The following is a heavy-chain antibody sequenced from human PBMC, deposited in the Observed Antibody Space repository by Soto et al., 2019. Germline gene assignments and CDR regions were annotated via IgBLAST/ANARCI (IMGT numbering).Heavy chain of an antibody. CDR1: GFTFSTYA. Sequence: VGSLRLSCAASGFTFSTYAMSWVRQAPGKGLEWVSGISGSGGTTYYADSVKGRFTISRDNSKNRQYLQMNSLRAEDTAVYYCAKVCGSGSYSALYYYYGMDVWGHGTTVTVSS. CDR2: ISGSGGTT. V-gene: IGHV3-23*01. CDR3: AKVCGSGSYSALYYYYGMDV. J-gene: IGHJ6*02. D-gene: IGHD3-10*01.